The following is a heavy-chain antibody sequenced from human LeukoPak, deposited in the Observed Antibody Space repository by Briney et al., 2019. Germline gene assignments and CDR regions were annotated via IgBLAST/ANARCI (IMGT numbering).Heavy chain of an antibody. J-gene: IGHJ4*02. Sequence: SETLSLTCTVSGGSISNYYWSWIRQSPGKGLEWIGYIYDSGSSKYNPSLKSRVTMSPDMSKNQFSLKLSSVTAADTAVYYCARLESGVLGDPYYYDSTGYYYRGYFDSWGQGTLVTVSS. CDR3: ARLESGVLGDPYYYDSTGYYYRGYFDS. D-gene: IGHD3-22*01. V-gene: IGHV4-59*08. CDR1: GGSISNYY. CDR2: IYDSGSS.